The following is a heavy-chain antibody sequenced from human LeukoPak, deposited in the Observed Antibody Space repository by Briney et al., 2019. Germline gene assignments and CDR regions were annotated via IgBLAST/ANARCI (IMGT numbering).Heavy chain of an antibody. CDR1: GGSFSGYY. J-gene: IGHJ4*02. CDR2: INHSGST. CDR3: ARRGGYSYGYVVDY. Sequence: SETLSLTCAVYGGSFSGYYWSWIRQPPGRGLEWIGEINHSGSTNYNPSLKSRVTISVDTSKNQFSLKLSSVTAADTAVYYCARRGGYSYGYVVDYWGQGTLVTVSS. V-gene: IGHV4-34*01. D-gene: IGHD5-18*01.